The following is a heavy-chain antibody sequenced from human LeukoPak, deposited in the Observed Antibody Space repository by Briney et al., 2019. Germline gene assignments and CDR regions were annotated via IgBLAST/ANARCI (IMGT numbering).Heavy chain of an antibody. CDR3: ARDPSSTSPEEGYWYFDL. CDR1: GGSISSGGYS. V-gene: IGHV4-30-2*01. CDR2: IYHSGST. J-gene: IGHJ2*01. Sequence: PSQTLSLTCAVSGGSISSGGYSWSWIRQPPGKGLEWIGYIYHSGSTYYNPSLKSRVTISVDRSKNQFSLKLSSVTAADTAVYYCARDPSSTSPEEGYWYFDLWGRGTLVTVSS. D-gene: IGHD2-2*01.